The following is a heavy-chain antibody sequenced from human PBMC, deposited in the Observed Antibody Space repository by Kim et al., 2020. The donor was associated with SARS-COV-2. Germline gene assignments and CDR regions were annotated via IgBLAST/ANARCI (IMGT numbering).Heavy chain of an antibody. D-gene: IGHD6-19*01. J-gene: IGHJ4*02. CDR1: GFTFSSYE. Sequence: RGSLRLSCAASGFTFSSYEMNWVRQAPGKGLEWVSYISSSGSTIYYADSVKGRFTISRDNAKNSLYLQMNSLRAEDTAVYYCARVPLIAVAGIFLDYWGQGTLVTVSS. V-gene: IGHV3-48*03. CDR3: ARVPLIAVAGIFLDY. CDR2: ISSSGSTI.